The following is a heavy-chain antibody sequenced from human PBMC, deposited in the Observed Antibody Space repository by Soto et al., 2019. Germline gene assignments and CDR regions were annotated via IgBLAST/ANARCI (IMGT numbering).Heavy chain of an antibody. V-gene: IGHV1-46*01. D-gene: IGHD4-4*01. J-gene: IGHJ6*02. CDR2: INPDGGGT. Sequence: QVQLVQSGAEVKKPGASVKVSCKASGYTFTSYYMHWVRLAPGQGLEWMGIINPDGGGTSYAQQFRGRGIMTRDTATSPVYMEMSSLRSEDTAVYYCAVGGNYLSMDVWGQGTTVTVSS. CDR1: GYTFTSYY. CDR3: AVGGNYLSMDV.